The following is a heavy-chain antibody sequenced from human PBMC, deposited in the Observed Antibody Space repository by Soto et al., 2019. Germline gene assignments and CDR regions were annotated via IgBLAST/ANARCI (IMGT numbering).Heavy chain of an antibody. Sequence: EVQLVESGGGLVKPGGSLRLSCAASGFTFTNDWMNWVRQAPGKGLEWVGRIKSKTDGGTTDYAAPVEGRFTTSRDDSRDTLYLQMNSLKTEDTALYYCTTDLFPRARINYWGQGTLVTVSS. CDR2: IKSKTDGGTT. J-gene: IGHJ4*02. CDR3: TTDLFPRARINY. CDR1: GFTFTNDW. V-gene: IGHV3-15*07.